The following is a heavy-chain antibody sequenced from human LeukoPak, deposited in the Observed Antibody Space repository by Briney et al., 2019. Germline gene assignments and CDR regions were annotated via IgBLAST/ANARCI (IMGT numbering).Heavy chain of an antibody. CDR1: GFTFSSYA. V-gene: IGHV3-64*01. CDR2: ISSNGGST. J-gene: IGHJ3*02. CDR3: ARVTDKLLPDDALDI. Sequence: GGSLRLSCAASGFTFSSYAMHWVRQAPGKGLEYVSAISSNGGSTYYANSVKGRFTISRDNSKNTLYLQMGSLRAEDMAVYYCARVTDKLLPDDALDIWGQGTMVTVSS. D-gene: IGHD3-10*01.